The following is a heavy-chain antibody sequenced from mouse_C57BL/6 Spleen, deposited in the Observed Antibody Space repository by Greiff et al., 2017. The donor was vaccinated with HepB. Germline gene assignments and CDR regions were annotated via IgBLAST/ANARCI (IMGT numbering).Heavy chain of an antibody. V-gene: IGHV5-4*03. J-gene: IGHJ3*01. D-gene: IGHD4-1*01. CDR2: ISDGGSYT. CDR1: GFTFSSYA. CDR3: ARGNWAAWFAY. Sequence: EVKLVESGGGLVKPGGSLKLSCAASGFTFSSYAMSWVRQTPEKRLEWVATISDGGSYTYYPDNVKGRFTISRDNAKNNLYLQMSHLKSEDTAMYYCARGNWAAWFAYWGQGTLVTVSA.